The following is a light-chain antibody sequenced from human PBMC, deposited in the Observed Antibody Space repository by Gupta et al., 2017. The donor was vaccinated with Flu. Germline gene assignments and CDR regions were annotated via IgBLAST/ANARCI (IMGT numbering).Light chain of an antibody. J-gene: IGKJ1*01. CDR1: QGLVYSDGNTY. CDR3: MQGAHWPWT. Sequence: ISCGSSQGLVYSDGNTYLHWFQQRPGQSPRRLIYLVSYRDSGVPDRFSGSGSGTDFTLKISRVEAEDVGIYFCMQGAHWPWTFGQETRLEIK. CDR2: LVS. V-gene: IGKV2-30*01.